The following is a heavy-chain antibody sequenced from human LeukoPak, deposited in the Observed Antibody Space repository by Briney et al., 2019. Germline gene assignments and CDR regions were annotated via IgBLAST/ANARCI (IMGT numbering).Heavy chain of an antibody. CDR1: GYTLTELS. CDR2: FDPEDGET. CDR3: ATDLQGWLQLNY. V-gene: IGHV1-24*01. J-gene: IGHJ4*02. Sequence: ASVKVSCKVSGYTLTELSMHWVPQAPGKGLEWMGGFDPEDGETIYAQKFQGRVTMTEDTSTDTAYMELSSLRSEDTAVYYCATDLQGWLQLNYWGQGTLVTVSS. D-gene: IGHD5-24*01.